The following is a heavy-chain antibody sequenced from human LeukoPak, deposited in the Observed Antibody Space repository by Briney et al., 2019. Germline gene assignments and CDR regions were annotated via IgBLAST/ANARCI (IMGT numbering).Heavy chain of an antibody. V-gene: IGHV4-59*08. D-gene: IGHD1-1*01. CDR2: IYYSGST. J-gene: IGHJ3*01. CDR1: GGSISSYY. CDR3: ARHVATGATDAFDL. Sequence: PSETLSPTCTVSGGSISSYYWTWIRQPPGKGLEWIGYIYYSGSTNYHPSLKSRLTISVDTSKNQFSLKLSSVTAADTAVYYCARHVATGATDAFDLWGRGTMVTVSS.